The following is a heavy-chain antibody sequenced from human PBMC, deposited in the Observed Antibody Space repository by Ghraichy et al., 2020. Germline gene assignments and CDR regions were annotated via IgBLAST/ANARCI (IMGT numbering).Heavy chain of an antibody. Sequence: XETLSLTCAVYGGSFSDVYWTWIRQPPGKGLEWIGEINDSGTTRYNPSLKSRVTISLDTSKKQFSLKLTSVTAADTAMYYCAREDRSRWFDPWGQGALVTVSS. V-gene: IGHV4-34*01. CDR3: AREDRSRWFDP. D-gene: IGHD3-22*01. CDR1: GGSFSDVY. CDR2: INDSGTT. J-gene: IGHJ5*02.